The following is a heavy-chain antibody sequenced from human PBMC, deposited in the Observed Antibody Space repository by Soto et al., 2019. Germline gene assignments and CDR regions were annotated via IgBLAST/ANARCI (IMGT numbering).Heavy chain of an antibody. J-gene: IGHJ6*02. CDR3: ARNMRTYYYDSSGSYGMDV. CDR1: GDSISSGDYY. V-gene: IGHV4-30-4*01. D-gene: IGHD3-22*01. CDR2: IYYSGST. Sequence: QVQLQESGPGLVKPSQTLSLTCTVSGDSISSGDYYWSWIRQPPGKGLEWIGYIYYSGSTYYNPSLKSRVTISVDRSKNQFSLKLTSLTAADTAVYYCARNMRTYYYDSSGSYGMDVWGQGTTVTVSS.